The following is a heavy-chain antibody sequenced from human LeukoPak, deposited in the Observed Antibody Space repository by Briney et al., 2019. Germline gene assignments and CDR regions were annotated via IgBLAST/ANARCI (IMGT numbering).Heavy chain of an antibody. CDR2: INPNSGGT. CDR3: ARDLGHWFDP. CDR1: GGTFSSYA. J-gene: IGHJ5*02. V-gene: IGHV1-2*04. Sequence: ASVKVSCKASGGTFSSYAISWVRQAPGQGLEWMGWINPNSGGTNYAQKFQGWVTMTRDTSISTAYMELSRLRSDDTAVYYCARDLGHWFDPWGQGTLVTVSS.